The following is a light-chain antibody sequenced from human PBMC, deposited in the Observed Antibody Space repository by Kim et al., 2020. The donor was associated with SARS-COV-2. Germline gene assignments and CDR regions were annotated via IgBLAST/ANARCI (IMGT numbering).Light chain of an antibody. V-gene: IGLV2-11*03. CDR2: DVS. Sequence: GQSVTISGTGTRSNVGGYNYVSWYQRHPGKAPKLIIYDVSKRPSGVPDRFSASKSGNTASLTISGILTEDEADYYCCSYAGSYTWVFGGRTKLTVL. CDR1: RSNVGGYNY. CDR3: CSYAGSYTWV. J-gene: IGLJ3*02.